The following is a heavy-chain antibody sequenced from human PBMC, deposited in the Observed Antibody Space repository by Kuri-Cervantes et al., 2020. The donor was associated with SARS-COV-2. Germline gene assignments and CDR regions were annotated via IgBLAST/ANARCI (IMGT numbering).Heavy chain of an antibody. D-gene: IGHD7-27*01. CDR2: ITWDGGST. Sequence: GESLKISCAASGFILDDFGMYWVRQAPGKGLEWVSSITWDGGSTFYADSVKGRFTISRDSSKKSLYLQMSSLRAEDTAVYYCARDLRLGKSLDYWGQGTLVTVSS. J-gene: IGHJ4*02. CDR3: ARDLRLGKSLDY. CDR1: GFILDDFG. V-gene: IGHV3-43D*03.